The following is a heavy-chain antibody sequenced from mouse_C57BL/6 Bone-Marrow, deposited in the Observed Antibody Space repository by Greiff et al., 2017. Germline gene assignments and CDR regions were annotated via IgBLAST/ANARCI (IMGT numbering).Heavy chain of an antibody. J-gene: IGHJ2*01. CDR3: AREGAQAPYYFDY. D-gene: IGHD3-2*02. CDR2: IDPSASYT. V-gene: IGHV1-69*01. CDR1: SYTFTSYW. Sequence: QVQLQQPGAELVMPGASVKLSCKASSYTFTSYWMHWVKQRPGQGLEWIGEIDPSASYTNYNQKFKGKSTLTVDKSSSTAYMQLSSLTSEDSAVYYCAREGAQAPYYFDYWGQGTTLTVSS.